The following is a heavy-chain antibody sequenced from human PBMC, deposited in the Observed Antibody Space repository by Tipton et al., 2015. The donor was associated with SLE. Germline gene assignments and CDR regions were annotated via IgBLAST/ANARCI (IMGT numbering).Heavy chain of an antibody. J-gene: IGHJ3*02. Sequence: LRLSCTVSGGSISGYYWSWIRQPPGKGLEWIGYIYYSGITYYSPSLKSRVTISLDTSRHQFFLKLSSATAADTAVYYCARGSGYTSVFGAFDIWGQGTMVSVSS. CDR3: ARGSGYTSVFGAFDI. CDR2: IYYSGIT. V-gene: IGHV4-59*01. CDR1: GGSISGYY. D-gene: IGHD5-18*01.